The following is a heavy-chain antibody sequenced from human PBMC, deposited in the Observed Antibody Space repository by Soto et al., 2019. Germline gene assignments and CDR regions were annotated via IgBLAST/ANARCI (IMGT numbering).Heavy chain of an antibody. CDR1: GFTFDDYA. CDR3: AKDARTVTTHYYYYMDV. J-gene: IGHJ6*03. D-gene: IGHD4-17*01. CDR2: ISWNSGSI. V-gene: IGHV3-9*01. Sequence: PGGSLRLSCAASGFTFDDYAMHWVRQAPGKGLEWVSGISWNSGSIGYADSVKGRFTISRDNAKNSLYLQMNSLRAEDTALYYCAKDARTVTTHYYYYMDVWGKGTTVTVSS.